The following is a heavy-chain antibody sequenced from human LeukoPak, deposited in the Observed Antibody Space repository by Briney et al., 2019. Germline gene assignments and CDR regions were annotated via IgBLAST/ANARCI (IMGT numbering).Heavy chain of an antibody. V-gene: IGHV4-39*01. CDR3: ARTHYYGSGSSRFDY. Sequence: SETLSLTCTVSGGSISSSSYYWGWIRQPPGKGLEWIGSIYYSGSTYYNPSLKSRVTISVDTSKNQFSLKLSSVTAADTAVYYCARTHYYGSGSSRFDYWGQGTLVTVSS. CDR1: GGSISSSSYY. D-gene: IGHD3-10*01. J-gene: IGHJ4*02. CDR2: IYYSGST.